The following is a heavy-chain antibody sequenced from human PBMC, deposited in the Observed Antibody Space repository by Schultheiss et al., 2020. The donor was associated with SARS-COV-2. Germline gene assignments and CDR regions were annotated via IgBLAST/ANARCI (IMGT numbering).Heavy chain of an antibody. J-gene: IGHJ3*02. V-gene: IGHV5-51*01. CDR1: GYSFTSYW. D-gene: IGHD4-17*01. CDR3: ARRGTTVTQDAFDI. CDR2: IYPGDSDT. Sequence: GGSLRLSCKGSGYSFTSYWIGWVRQMPGKGLEWMGIIYPGDSDTRYSPSFQGQVTISADKSISTAYLQWSSLKASDTAMYYCARRGTTVTQDAFDIWGQGTMVTVSS.